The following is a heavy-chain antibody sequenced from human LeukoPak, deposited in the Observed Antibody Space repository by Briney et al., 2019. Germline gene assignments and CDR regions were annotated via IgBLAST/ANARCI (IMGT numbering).Heavy chain of an antibody. D-gene: IGHD6-6*01. CDR3: AREDSRSTSLDY. CDR2: INPNSGGT. Sequence: ASVKVSCKASGYTFTGYNMHWVRQAPGQGLEWMGRINPNSGGTNYAQKFQGRVTMTRDTSISTVFMELSSLRSDDTAVYYCAREDSRSTSLDYWGQGTLVTVSS. J-gene: IGHJ4*02. V-gene: IGHV1-2*06. CDR1: GYTFTGYN.